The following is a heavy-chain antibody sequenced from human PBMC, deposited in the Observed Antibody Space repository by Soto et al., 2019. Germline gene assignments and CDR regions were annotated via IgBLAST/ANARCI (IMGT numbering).Heavy chain of an antibody. CDR3: ARDQRYLRQGYSDY. CDR1: AFIFSDHS. CDR2: IGDTGTYI. J-gene: IGHJ4*02. V-gene: IGHV3-21*01. D-gene: IGHD4-4*01. Sequence: EVQLVESGGGLVKPGGSLRLSCVGSAFIFSDHSMNWVSQAPGKGLEWVTSIGDTGTYIYYADSVKGRFTISRDNAKNSLFLQMASLRPEDTAVYYCARDQRYLRQGYSDYWGQGTLVTVSS.